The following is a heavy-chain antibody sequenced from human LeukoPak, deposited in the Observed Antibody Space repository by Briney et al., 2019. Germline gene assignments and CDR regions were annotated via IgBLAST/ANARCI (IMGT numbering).Heavy chain of an antibody. CDR3: VRGHGYNLEDYFDN. V-gene: IGHV3-43*01. D-gene: IGHD5-24*01. CDR2: VAWDGGGT. CDR1: GFNFDDYT. J-gene: IGHJ4*02. Sequence: GSLRLSCAASGFNFDDYTMHWVRPAPGKGLEWVSLVAWDGGGTFFADSVKGRFTVSRDNSKNSLSLYMNSLTTGDTALYYCVRGHGYNLEDYFDNWGQGTLVTVSS.